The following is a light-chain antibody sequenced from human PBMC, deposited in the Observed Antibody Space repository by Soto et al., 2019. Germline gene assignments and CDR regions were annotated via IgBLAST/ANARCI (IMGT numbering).Light chain of an antibody. CDR2: DAS. CDR1: QDVYNN. Sequence: EIVMTQSPATLSVSPGEGATLSCKASQDVYNNLAWYQQRPGKPPRLLIYDASTRATGISARFSGSGYGTELTLTISSLQSEDFAVYFCQQCRNWPLTFGGGTKV. V-gene: IGKV3-15*01. CDR3: QQCRNWPLT. J-gene: IGKJ4*01.